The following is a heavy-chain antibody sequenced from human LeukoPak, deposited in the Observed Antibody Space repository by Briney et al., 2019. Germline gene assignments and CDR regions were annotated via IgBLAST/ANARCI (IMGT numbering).Heavy chain of an antibody. Sequence: SETLSLTCAVYGGSFSGYYWSWIRQPPGKGLEWIGEINHSGSTNYNPSLKSRVTISVDTSKNQFSLKLSSVTAADTAVYYCARGGVVVTVAFDYWGQGALVTVSS. CDR2: INHSGST. J-gene: IGHJ4*02. V-gene: IGHV4-34*01. D-gene: IGHD3-22*01. CDR1: GGSFSGYY. CDR3: ARGGVVVTVAFDY.